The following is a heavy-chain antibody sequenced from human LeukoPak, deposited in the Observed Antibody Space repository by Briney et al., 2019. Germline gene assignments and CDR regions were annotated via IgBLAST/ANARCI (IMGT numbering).Heavy chain of an antibody. Sequence: SETLSLTCTVSGGSISSSSYYWGWIRQPPGKGLEWMGSIYYSGSTYYNPSLKSRVTISVARPKNQSSLKLTSVTAADTAVYYCARAQSVNPMIEVDDKWFDPWGQGTLVTVSS. D-gene: IGHD3-22*01. V-gene: IGHV4-39*07. CDR3: ARAQSVNPMIEVDDKWFDP. CDR1: GGSISSSSYY. CDR2: IYYSGST. J-gene: IGHJ5*02.